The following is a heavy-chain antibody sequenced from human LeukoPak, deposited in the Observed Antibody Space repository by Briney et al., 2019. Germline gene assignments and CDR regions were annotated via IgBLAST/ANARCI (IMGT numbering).Heavy chain of an antibody. Sequence: GASVKVSCKASGYTFTTYDIIWVRQATGQGVEWMGWMNPNRGNTGYAQKFQGRVPMARNTSISTSYMELSSLRSEDTAVYYCARGPNKSDGGNSGSAWFDPWGQGTLVTVSS. CDR3: ARGPNKSDGGNSGSAWFDP. D-gene: IGHD4-23*01. CDR1: GYTFTTYD. V-gene: IGHV1-8*01. CDR2: MNPNRGNT. J-gene: IGHJ5*02.